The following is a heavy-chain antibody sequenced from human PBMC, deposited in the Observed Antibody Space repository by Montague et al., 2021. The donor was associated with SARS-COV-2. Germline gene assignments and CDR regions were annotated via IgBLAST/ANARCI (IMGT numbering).Heavy chain of an antibody. Sequence: SETLSLTCAVYGGSFSGYYWNWIRQSAGKGLEWIGRIYSSGSTNSRPSLKSRVAISLDTSKNQFSLWQSSVTAADTAVYYCARDPGYTSFTRWYFDLWGPGTLVTVSS. CDR3: ARDPGYTSFTRWYFDL. V-gene: IGHV4-4*07. CDR2: IYSSGST. D-gene: IGHD5-18*01. J-gene: IGHJ2*01. CDR1: GGSFSGYY.